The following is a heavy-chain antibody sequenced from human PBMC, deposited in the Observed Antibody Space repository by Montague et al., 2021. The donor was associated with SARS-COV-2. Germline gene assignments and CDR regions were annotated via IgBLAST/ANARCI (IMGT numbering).Heavy chain of an antibody. CDR3: ARARITMIVVVNAFDI. Sequence: TLSLTCAVYGGSFSGYYWSWIRQHPGKGLEWIGYIYYGGSTYYNPSLKSRVIISVDTSKNQFSLKLSSVTAADTAVYYCARARITMIVVVNAFDIWGQGTRVTVSS. CDR1: GGSFSGYY. CDR2: IYYGGST. J-gene: IGHJ3*02. V-gene: IGHV4-31*11. D-gene: IGHD3-22*01.